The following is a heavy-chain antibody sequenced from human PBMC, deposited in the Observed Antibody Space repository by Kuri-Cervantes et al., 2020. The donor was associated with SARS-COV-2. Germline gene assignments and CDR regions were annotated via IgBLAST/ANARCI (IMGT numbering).Heavy chain of an antibody. Sequence: SQTLSLTCAVYGGSFSGYYWSWIRQPPGKGLEWIGEINHSGSTNYNPSLKSRVTISVDTSKNQFSLKLSSVTAADTAVYYCARGGYYYDSNGYLQERFDYWGQGTLVTVSS. CDR2: INHSGST. V-gene: IGHV4-34*01. CDR1: GGSFSGYY. J-gene: IGHJ4*02. CDR3: ARGGYYYDSNGYLQERFDY. D-gene: IGHD3-22*01.